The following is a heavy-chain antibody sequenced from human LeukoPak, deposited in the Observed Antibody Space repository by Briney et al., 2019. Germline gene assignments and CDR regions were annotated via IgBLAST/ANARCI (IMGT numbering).Heavy chain of an antibody. CDR3: ARSTQSGYDSDY. CDR1: GFTFDDYT. J-gene: IGHJ4*02. Sequence: PGGSLRLSCAASGFTFDDYTMHWVRQAPGKGLEWVSLISWDGGSTYYADSVKGRFTISRDNAKNSLYLQMNSLRAEDTAVYYCARSTQSGYDSDYWGQGTLVTVSS. D-gene: IGHD5-12*01. CDR2: ISWDGGST. V-gene: IGHV3-43*01.